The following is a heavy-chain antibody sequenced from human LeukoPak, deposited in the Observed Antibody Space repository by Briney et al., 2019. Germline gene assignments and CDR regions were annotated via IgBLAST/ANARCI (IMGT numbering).Heavy chain of an antibody. V-gene: IGHV3-48*03. CDR2: ISSSGSTI. CDR3: AKAWGGSSQWYFDL. J-gene: IGHJ2*01. D-gene: IGHD1-26*01. Sequence: GRSLRLSCAASGFTFSSYEMNWVRQAPGKGLEWVSYISSSGSTIYYADSVKGRFTISRDNAKNSLYLQMNSLRAEDTALYYCAKAWGGSSQWYFDLWGRGTLVIVSS. CDR1: GFTFSSYE.